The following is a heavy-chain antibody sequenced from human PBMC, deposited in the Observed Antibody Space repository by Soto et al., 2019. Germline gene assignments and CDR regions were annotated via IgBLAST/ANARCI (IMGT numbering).Heavy chain of an antibody. J-gene: IGHJ4*02. CDR2: ISYDGSNK. V-gene: IGHV3-30-3*01. Sequence: QVQLVESGGGVVQPGRSLRLSCAASGFTFSSYAMHWVRQAPGKGLEWVAVISYDGSNKYYADSVKGRFTISRDNSKNTLYLQMNSLRAEDTAVYYCARGGNYGGLDYWGQGTLVTVSS. D-gene: IGHD3-16*01. CDR1: GFTFSSYA. CDR3: ARGGNYGGLDY.